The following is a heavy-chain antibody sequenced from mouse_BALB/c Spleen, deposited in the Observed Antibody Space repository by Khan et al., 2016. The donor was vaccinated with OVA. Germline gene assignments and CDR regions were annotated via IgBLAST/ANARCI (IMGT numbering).Heavy chain of an antibody. Sequence: EVELVESGGGLVRPGGSRKLSCAASGFTFNSYGIHWVRQAPEKGLEWVAYISGDSNTIYYADTVKGRFTISRDNPKNTLFLQMTSLMSEDTAMYYCATSYFYGYYFDYWGPGTTLTVS. CDR2: ISGDSNTI. J-gene: IGHJ2*01. CDR3: ATSYFYGYYFDY. CDR1: GFTFNSYG. V-gene: IGHV5-17*02. D-gene: IGHD1-1*01.